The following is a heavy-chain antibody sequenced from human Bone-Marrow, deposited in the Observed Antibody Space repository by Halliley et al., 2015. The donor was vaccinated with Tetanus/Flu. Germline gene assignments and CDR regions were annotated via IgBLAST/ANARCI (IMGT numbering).Heavy chain of an antibody. CDR3: ARDPWARGYKGFFDY. CDR1: GFTFSSYA. J-gene: IGHJ4*02. Sequence: CAASGFTFSSYAMHWVRQAPGKGLEWVAVISYDENYKYYTDSLKGRFTISRDNSRNTLYLQMNTLTLDDTAVYYCARDPWARGYKGFFDYWGQGSLVIVSS. V-gene: IGHV3-30-3*01. CDR2: ISYDENYK. D-gene: IGHD3-22*01.